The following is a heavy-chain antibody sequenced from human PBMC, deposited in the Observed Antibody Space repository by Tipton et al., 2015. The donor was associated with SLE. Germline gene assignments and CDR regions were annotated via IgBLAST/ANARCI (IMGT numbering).Heavy chain of an antibody. CDR1: GDSISSGGYF. CDR2: IYYTGST. J-gene: IGHJ4*02. Sequence: LRLSCTVSGDSISSGGYFWTWIRQHPGKGLEWIGYIYYTGSTYFYNPSLKSRVTISLDKSKSQFSLDLSSVTAADTAVYYCARDSTSGWHDYWGQGTLVTVSS. CDR3: ARDSTSGWHDY. D-gene: IGHD6-25*01. V-gene: IGHV4-31*02.